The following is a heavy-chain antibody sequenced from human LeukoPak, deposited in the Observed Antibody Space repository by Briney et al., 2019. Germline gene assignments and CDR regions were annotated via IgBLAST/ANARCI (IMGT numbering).Heavy chain of an antibody. Sequence: GGSLRLSCAASGFTFSSYAMTWVRQAPGKGLEWVSGIRGSGISSYYADSVKGRFTISRDNSKNTMYLQMNSLRAEDTAVYYCAKDYFFEYWGQGTLVTVSS. J-gene: IGHJ4*02. CDR2: IRGSGISS. CDR1: GFTFSSYA. CDR3: AKDYFFEY. V-gene: IGHV3-23*01.